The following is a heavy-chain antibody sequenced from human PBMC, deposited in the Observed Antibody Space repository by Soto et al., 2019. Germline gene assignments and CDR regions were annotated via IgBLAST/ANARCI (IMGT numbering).Heavy chain of an antibody. CDR1: GFSLTSPGMC. CDR3: ARSIRGPRRFNGMDV. V-gene: IGHV2-70*13. D-gene: IGHD1-20*01. J-gene: IGHJ6*02. Sequence: SGPTLVNPTAPLTLTCTFSGFSLTSPGMCVSWIRQPPGKALEWLALIERDDDDKYYSTSLKTRLTISKDTRKNQVVLTMANMDPADTGTYYCARSIRGPRRFNGMDVWGQGTTVTV. CDR2: IERDDDDK.